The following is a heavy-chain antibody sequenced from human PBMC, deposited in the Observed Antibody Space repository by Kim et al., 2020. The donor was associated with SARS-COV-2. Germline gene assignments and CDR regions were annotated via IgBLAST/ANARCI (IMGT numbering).Heavy chain of an antibody. CDR3: ARGRRKEITIFGVVTSDWFDT. D-gene: IGHD3-3*01. J-gene: IGHJ5*02. CDR1: GYTFTSYD. Sequence: ASVKVSCKASGYTFTSYDINWVRQATGQGLEWMGWMNPNSGNTGYAQKFQGRVTMTRKTSISTAYMELSSLRSEDTAVYYCARGRRKEITIFGVVTSDWFDTWGRGTLVTVSS. CDR2: MNPNSGNT. V-gene: IGHV1-8*01.